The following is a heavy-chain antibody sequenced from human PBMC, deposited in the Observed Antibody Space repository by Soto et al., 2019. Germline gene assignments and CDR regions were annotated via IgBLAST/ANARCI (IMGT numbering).Heavy chain of an antibody. CDR1: GGSISSGGYY. D-gene: IGHD6-6*01. CDR3: ARGSSIEGLDYGIDV. J-gene: IGHJ6*02. CDR2: NYYSGIT. Sequence: QVQLQESGPGLVKPSQTLSLTCTVSGGSISSGGYYWTWIRQHPGKGLEWIGYNYYSGITYYNPSLKSRVTXSXXXSXYQFSLKLSSVTAADTAVYYCARGSSIEGLDYGIDVWGQGTTVTVSS. V-gene: IGHV4-31*03.